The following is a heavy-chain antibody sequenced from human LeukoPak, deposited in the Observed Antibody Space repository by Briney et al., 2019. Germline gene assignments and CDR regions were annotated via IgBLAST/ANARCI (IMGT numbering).Heavy chain of an antibody. CDR3: ASHYPYYDILTGYTPGI. CDR1: GFTFSSYG. D-gene: IGHD3-9*01. Sequence: PGGSLRLSCAASGFTFSSYGMHWVRQAPGKGLEWVAFIRYDGSNKYYADSVKGRFAISRDNAKDSLYLQMNSLRAEDTAVYYCASHYPYYDILTGYTPGIWGQGTMVTVSS. V-gene: IGHV3-30*02. J-gene: IGHJ3*02. CDR2: IRYDGSNK.